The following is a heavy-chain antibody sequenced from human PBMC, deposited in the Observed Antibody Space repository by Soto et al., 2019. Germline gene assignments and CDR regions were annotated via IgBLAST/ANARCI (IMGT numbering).Heavy chain of an antibody. V-gene: IGHV1-2*04. J-gene: IGHJ3*02. Sequence: ASVKVSCKASGYTFTGYYMHWVRHAPGQGLEWMGWINPNSGGTNYAQKFQGWVTMTRDTSISTAYMELSRLRSDDTAVYYCARDIRVGYCSSTSCHPYAFDIWGQGTMVTVSS. CDR3: ARDIRVGYCSSTSCHPYAFDI. D-gene: IGHD2-2*03. CDR2: INPNSGGT. CDR1: GYTFTGYY.